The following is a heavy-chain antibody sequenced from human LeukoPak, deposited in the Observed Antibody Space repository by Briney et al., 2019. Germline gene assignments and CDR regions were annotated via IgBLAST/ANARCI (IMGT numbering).Heavy chain of an antibody. CDR2: ISGSGGST. D-gene: IGHD3-10*01. CDR3: ATCLVSGILWFGEPSDY. J-gene: IGHJ4*02. V-gene: IGHV3-23*01. CDR1: GFTFSSYA. Sequence: GGSLRLSCAASGFTFSSYAMSWVRQAPGKGLEWVSAISGSGGSTYYADSVKGRFTISRDNSKNTLYLQMNSLRAEDTAVYYCATCLVSGILWFGEPSDYWGQGTLVTVSS.